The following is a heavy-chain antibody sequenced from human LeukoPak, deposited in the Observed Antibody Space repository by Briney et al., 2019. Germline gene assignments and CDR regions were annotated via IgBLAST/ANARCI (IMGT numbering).Heavy chain of an antibody. CDR1: GFTFSDYY. D-gene: IGHD6-19*01. Sequence: GGSLRLSCAASGFTFSDYYMSWIRQAPGKGLEWVSYISSSSSYTNYAVSVKGRFTISRDNAKNSLYLQMNSLRAEDTAVYYCAGGYSSGWYPLDYWGQGTLVTVSS. CDR2: ISSSSSYT. J-gene: IGHJ4*02. V-gene: IGHV3-11*06. CDR3: AGGYSSGWYPLDY.